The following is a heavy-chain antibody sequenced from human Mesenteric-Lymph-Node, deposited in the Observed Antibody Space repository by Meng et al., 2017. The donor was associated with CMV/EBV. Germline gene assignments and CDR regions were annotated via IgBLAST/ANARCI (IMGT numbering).Heavy chain of an antibody. CDR1: GYSISTYYY. D-gene: IGHD3-3*01. CDR2: IYHRETT. CDR3: AREGSPYYDFWSGSSSVDYYGLDV. J-gene: IGHJ6*02. Sequence: SETLSLTCTVSGYSISTYYYWAWIRQPPGKGLEWVGSIYHRETTYYNPSLEGRVTISLDTSKNQFSLRLTSATAADTAVYYCAREGSPYYDFWSGSSSVDYYGLDVWGHGTTVTVSS. V-gene: IGHV4-38-2*02.